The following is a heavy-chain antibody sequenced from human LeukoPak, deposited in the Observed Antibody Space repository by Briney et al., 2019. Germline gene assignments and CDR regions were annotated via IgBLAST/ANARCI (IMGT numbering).Heavy chain of an antibody. J-gene: IGHJ4*02. V-gene: IGHV3-30-3*01. Sequence: PGGSLRLSCAASGFTFSSYAMHWVRQAPGKGLEWVAVISYDGSNKYYADSVKGRFTISRDNSKNTLYLQMNSLRAEDTAVYYCARALYSSGWLYYLDYWGQGTLVTVSS. D-gene: IGHD6-19*01. CDR1: GFTFSSYA. CDR2: ISYDGSNK. CDR3: ARALYSSGWLYYLDY.